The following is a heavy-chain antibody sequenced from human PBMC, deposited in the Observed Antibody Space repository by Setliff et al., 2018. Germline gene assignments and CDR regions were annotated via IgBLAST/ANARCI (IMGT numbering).Heavy chain of an antibody. V-gene: IGHV4-59*01. CDR3: ARLWIFYESNTYFYPKYFDF. CDR1: SGSIIGYY. Sequence: PSETLSLTCTVSSGSIIGYYWSWIRQSPGKGLEWIGYIYYGGSTNYNPSLNSRVAISVDTSENQFSLRLNSVTAADTAVYYCARLWIFYESNTYFYPKYFDFWGQGTLVTVSS. D-gene: IGHD3-22*01. CDR2: IYYGGST. J-gene: IGHJ4*02.